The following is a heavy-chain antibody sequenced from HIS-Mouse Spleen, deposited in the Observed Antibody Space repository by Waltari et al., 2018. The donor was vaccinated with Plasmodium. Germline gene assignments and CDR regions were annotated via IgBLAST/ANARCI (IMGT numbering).Heavy chain of an antibody. CDR1: AGSISRGGYS. CDR2: IYHSGST. CDR3: ARGYGSGSYYN. Sequence: QLQLQESGSGLVKPSPTLSLTSAVSAGSISRGGYSWSWSRQPPGKGLEWIGYIYHSGSTYYNPALKSRVTISVDRSKNQFSLKLSSVTAADTAVYYCARGYGSGSYYNWGQGTLVTVSS. J-gene: IGHJ4*02. D-gene: IGHD3-10*01. V-gene: IGHV4-30-2*01.